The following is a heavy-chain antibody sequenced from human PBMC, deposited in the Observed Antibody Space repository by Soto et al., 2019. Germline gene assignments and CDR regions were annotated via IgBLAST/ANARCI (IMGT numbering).Heavy chain of an antibody. J-gene: IGHJ4*02. Sequence: ESCKISYSGSGYSFSTYWIAWVRQMPGKGLEWMGIIYPGDSDTRYSPSFQGQVTISADTSTKTAYLQWSSLKASDTAIYYCARLPQFLCFGVLTPRAYYFHYWYTGTLVTVSS. V-gene: IGHV5-51*01. D-gene: IGHD3-10*01. CDR3: ARLPQFLCFGVLTPRAYYFHY. CDR1: GYSFSTYW. CDR2: IYPGDSDT.